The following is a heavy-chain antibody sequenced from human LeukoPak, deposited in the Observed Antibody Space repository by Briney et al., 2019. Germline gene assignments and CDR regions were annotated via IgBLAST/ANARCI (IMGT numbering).Heavy chain of an antibody. V-gene: IGHV3-23*01. CDR3: AKMGASSNWFDS. CDR1: GFTFSSYA. CDR2: ISGSGGST. J-gene: IGHJ5*01. D-gene: IGHD3-16*01. Sequence: PGGPLRLSCAASGFTFSSYAMGWVRQAPGKGLEWVSAISGSGGSTYYADSVKGRFTISRDNSKNTVFLQMDSLRAEDTAVYYCAKMGASSNWFDSWGQGTLVAVSS.